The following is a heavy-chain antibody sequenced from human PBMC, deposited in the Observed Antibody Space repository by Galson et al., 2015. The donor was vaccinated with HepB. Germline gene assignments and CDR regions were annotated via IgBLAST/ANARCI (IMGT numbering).Heavy chain of an antibody. CDR1: GGTFSSYA. CDR3: AAPGYSSGWYSHVHY. Sequence: SVKVSCKASGGTFSSYAISWVRQAPGQGLEWMGGIIPIFGTANYAQKFQGRVTITADESTSTAYMELSSLRSEDTAVYYCAAPGYSSGWYSHVHYWGQGTLVTVSS. CDR2: IIPIFGTA. J-gene: IGHJ4*02. V-gene: IGHV1-69*13. D-gene: IGHD6-19*01.